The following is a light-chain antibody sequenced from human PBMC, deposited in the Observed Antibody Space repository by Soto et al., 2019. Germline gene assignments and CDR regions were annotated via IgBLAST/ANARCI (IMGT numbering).Light chain of an antibody. CDR1: QSVSSN. CDR2: GAS. J-gene: IGKJ5*01. Sequence: EILLTQSPVPLSFSPGERATLSCRASQSVSSNLAWYQQKPGQAPRLLIYGASVRATGVPDRFSGSGSGTDFTLTISRLKPEDFAVYYCQQYTSSLNTFGQGTRLEIK. V-gene: IGKV3-20*01. CDR3: QQYTSSLNT.